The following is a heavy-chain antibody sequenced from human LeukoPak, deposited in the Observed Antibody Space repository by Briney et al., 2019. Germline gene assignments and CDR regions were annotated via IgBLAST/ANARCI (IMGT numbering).Heavy chain of an antibody. CDR3: ARSATRSRWNFDY. D-gene: IGHD6-13*01. V-gene: IGHV5-51*01. CDR1: GYSFTSYW. CDR2: IYPGDSDT. Sequence: GESLKISCRGSGYSFTSYWIGWVRQMPGKGLEWMGIIYPGDSDTRHRPSFQGQVTISADKSISTAYLQWSSLKASDSAMYFCARSATRSRWNFDYWGQGTLVTVSS. J-gene: IGHJ4*02.